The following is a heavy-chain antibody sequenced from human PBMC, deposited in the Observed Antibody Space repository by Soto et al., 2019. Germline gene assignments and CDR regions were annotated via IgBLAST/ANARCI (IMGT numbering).Heavy chain of an antibody. Sequence: SLRLSWAASGFTFSHYGINWVRQAPGKGLEWLAVIPYDGSNEHSAYSVKGRFTVSRDNSKNTLYLQMNSLRAEDTAVYFCARYSGKYQGPIDYWGQGTLVTVSS. CDR3: ARYSGKYQGPIDY. J-gene: IGHJ4*02. V-gene: IGHV3-30*03. D-gene: IGHD1-26*01. CDR2: IPYDGSNE. CDR1: GFTFSHYG.